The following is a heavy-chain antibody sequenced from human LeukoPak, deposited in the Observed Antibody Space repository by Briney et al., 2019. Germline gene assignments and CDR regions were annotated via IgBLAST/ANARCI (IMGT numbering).Heavy chain of an antibody. Sequence: PGGSLRLSCAASGFTFSSYWMSWVRQAPGKGLEWVSTISGSGGSTYYADSVKGRFTISRDNSKNTLYLQMNSLRAEDTAVYYCICIYFVWGCYYRRGHYWGKGTLVTVSS. CDR2: ISGSGGST. CDR1: GFTFSSYW. J-gene: IGHJ4*02. D-gene: IGHD3-16*01. V-gene: IGHV3-23*01. CDR3: ICIYFVWGCYYRRGHY.